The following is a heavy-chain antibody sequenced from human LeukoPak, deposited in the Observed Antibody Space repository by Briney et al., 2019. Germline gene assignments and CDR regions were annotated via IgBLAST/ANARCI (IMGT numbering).Heavy chain of an antibody. Sequence: SETLSLTCAVSGYSISSGYSWGWIRQPPGKGLEWIGSIYHNGNTYYNQSLENRITISVDTSKNQFSLMLSSVTAADTAVYHCARGAGVIVVVPAASDGFDPWGQGTLVTVSS. CDR1: GYSISSGYS. CDR2: IYHNGNT. D-gene: IGHD2-2*01. J-gene: IGHJ5*02. V-gene: IGHV4-38-2*01. CDR3: ARGAGVIVVVPAASDGFDP.